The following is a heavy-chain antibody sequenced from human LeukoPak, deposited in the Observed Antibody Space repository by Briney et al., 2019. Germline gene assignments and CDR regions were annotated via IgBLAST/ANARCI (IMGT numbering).Heavy chain of an antibody. D-gene: IGHD3-3*01. CDR3: AKGGQDFDFWRFDL. J-gene: IGHJ5*02. Sequence: PGGSLRLSCAAPGFTLSDSAVSWVRHSPGEGLKWVSSISNTGGRTYYADSVKGRFTITRDNSRNTVDLQMNSLRAGDTAKYYCAKGGQDFDFWRFDLWGQGILVIVSS. CDR2: ISNTGGRT. CDR1: GFTLSDSA. V-gene: IGHV3-23*01.